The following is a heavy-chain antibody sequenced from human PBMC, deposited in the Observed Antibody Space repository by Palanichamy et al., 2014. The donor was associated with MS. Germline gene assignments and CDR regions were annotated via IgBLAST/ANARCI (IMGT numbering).Heavy chain of an antibody. CDR2: ISYGGSSE. D-gene: IGHD1-14*01. CDR3: ARETTIFVRSGQEAIDLES. J-gene: IGHJ4*02. V-gene: IGHV3-30*09. CDR1: GIHFLRLY. Sequence: QVQLVESGGGVVQPGKSLRLSCTSSGIHFLRLYYTLGSARLQGKGLEWVSVISYGGSSEFYADSVRGRFAISTDTSRNTVYLQMDSLRADDTAMYYCARETTIFVRSGQEAIDLESWGQGTLVTVSS.